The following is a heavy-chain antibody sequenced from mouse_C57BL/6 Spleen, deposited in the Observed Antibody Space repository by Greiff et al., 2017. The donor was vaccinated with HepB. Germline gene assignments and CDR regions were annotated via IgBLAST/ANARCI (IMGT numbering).Heavy chain of an antibody. V-gene: IGHV1-72*01. CDR1: GYPFTSYW. Sequence: QVQLQQSGAELVKPGASVKLSCKASGYPFTSYWMHWVKQRPGRGLEWIGRIDPNSGGTKYNEKFTSKATLTVDQPSSTAYMQLRSLTSEDSAVYYCARGSYYDYEGFAYWGQGTLVTVSA. CDR2: IDPNSGGT. D-gene: IGHD2-4*01. J-gene: IGHJ3*01. CDR3: ARGSYYDYEGFAY.